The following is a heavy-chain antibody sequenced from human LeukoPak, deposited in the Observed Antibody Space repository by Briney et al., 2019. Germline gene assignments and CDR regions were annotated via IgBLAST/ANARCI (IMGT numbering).Heavy chain of an antibody. CDR2: IIPILGIA. V-gene: IGHV1-69*04. Sequence: GASVKVSCKASGGTFSSYAISWVRQAPGQGLEWMGRIIPILGIANYAQKFQGRVTITADKSTSTAYMELSSLRSEDTAVYYCASSYSRSEGYFQHWGQGTLVTVSS. D-gene: IGHD1-26*01. CDR1: GGTFSSYA. CDR3: ASSYSRSEGYFQH. J-gene: IGHJ1*01.